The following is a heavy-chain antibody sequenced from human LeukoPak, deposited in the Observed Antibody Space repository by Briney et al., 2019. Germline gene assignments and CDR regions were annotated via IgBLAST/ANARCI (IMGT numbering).Heavy chain of an antibody. V-gene: IGHV1-69*15. CDR3: AAGGAYEFRDDY. Sequence: GASVKVSCKASGGSFTSYGISWVRQAPGQGLEWMGKIISIYGRANYGQKFQGRVTITADELTTTSYMELSSLTAEDMAVYYCAAGGAYEFRDDYWGQGTLVTVSS. J-gene: IGHJ4*02. D-gene: IGHD3-3*01. CDR1: GGSFTSYG. CDR2: IISIYGRA.